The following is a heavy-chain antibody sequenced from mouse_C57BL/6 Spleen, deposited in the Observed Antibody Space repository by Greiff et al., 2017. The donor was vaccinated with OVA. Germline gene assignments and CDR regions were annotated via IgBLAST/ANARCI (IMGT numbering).Heavy chain of an antibody. CDR1: GYSITSGYY. J-gene: IGHJ4*01. V-gene: IGHV3-6*01. D-gene: IGHD2-4*01. Sequence: ESGPGLVKPSQSLSLTCSVTGYSITSGYYWYWIRQSPGNKLEWMGYISYDGSNNYNPSLKNRISITRDTSKNQFFLKLNSVTTEDTATYYCARIYDYDYYAMDDWGKRASVTVST. CDR2: ISYDGSN. CDR3: ARIYDYDYYAMDD.